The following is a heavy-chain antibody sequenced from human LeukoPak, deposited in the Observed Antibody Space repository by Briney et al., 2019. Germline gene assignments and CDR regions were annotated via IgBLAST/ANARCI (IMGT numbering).Heavy chain of an antibody. D-gene: IGHD1-14*01. J-gene: IGHJ4*02. CDR1: GFLFSRYW. Sequence: PGGSLRLSCAASGFLFSRYWMSWVRQAPGKGLEWVANIKEDGSEKYYVESMKGRFTISRGNVKNSLYLQINSLRAEDTAVYYCARDSFETDIDYWGQGTLVTASS. CDR3: ARDSFETDIDY. CDR2: IKEDGSEK. V-gene: IGHV3-7*01.